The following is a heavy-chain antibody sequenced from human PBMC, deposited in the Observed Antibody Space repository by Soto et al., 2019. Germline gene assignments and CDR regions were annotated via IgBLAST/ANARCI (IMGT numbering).Heavy chain of an antibody. CDR3: ARVTGGYRFDP. Sequence: VQLQESGPGLVKPSQTLSLTCTVSGGSISSGGYHWSWIRQHPGEGLEYIGYIYQRGSTFYNPYLKSRVTISIDAPNNQFSLKLSSVTAADTAVYYCARVTGGYRFDPWGHGTLVTVSS. V-gene: IGHV4-31*03. CDR1: GGSISSGGYH. D-gene: IGHD5-18*01. CDR2: IYQRGST. J-gene: IGHJ5*02.